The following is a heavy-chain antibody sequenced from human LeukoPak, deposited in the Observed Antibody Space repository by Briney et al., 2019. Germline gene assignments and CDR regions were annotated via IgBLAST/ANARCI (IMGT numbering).Heavy chain of an antibody. CDR2: ISTTGTYI. V-gene: IGHV3-21*04. CDR3: SKWKAIVLVPAARSPIDY. Sequence: GGSLRLSCAASGFTFSSYEMNWVRQAPGKGLEWVSSISTTGTYIYYADSVKGRFTISRDNAKNSLYLQMNSLRAEDTAVYYCSKWKAIVLVPAARSPIDYWGQGTLVTVSS. CDR1: GFTFSSYE. J-gene: IGHJ4*02. D-gene: IGHD2-2*01.